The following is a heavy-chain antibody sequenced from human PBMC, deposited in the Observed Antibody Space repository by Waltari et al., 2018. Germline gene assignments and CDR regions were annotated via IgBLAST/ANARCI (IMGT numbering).Heavy chain of an antibody. V-gene: IGHV1-69*01. CDR1: GGTFSSYA. CDR2: SIPIFGTA. D-gene: IGHD2-2*02. CDR3: ARGGDVVVPAAIQALGFDP. J-gene: IGHJ5*02. Sequence: QVQLVQSGAEVKKPGSSVKVSCKASGGTFSSYAISWVRQAPGQGLEWMGGSIPIFGTANYAQKFQGRVTITADEATSTAYMELSSLRSEDTAVYYCARGGDVVVPAAIQALGFDPWGQGTLVTVSS.